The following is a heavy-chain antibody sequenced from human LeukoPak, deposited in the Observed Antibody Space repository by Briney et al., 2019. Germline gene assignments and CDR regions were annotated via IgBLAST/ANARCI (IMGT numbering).Heavy chain of an antibody. Sequence: GGSLRLSCAASGFTFSSYSMNWVRQAPGKGLEWVSSISSSSSYIYYADSVKGQFTISRDNAKNSLYLQMNSLRAEDTAVYYCARDESGGIAVASWGQGTLVTVSS. CDR2: ISSSSSYI. J-gene: IGHJ4*02. D-gene: IGHD6-19*01. CDR3: ARDESGGIAVAS. CDR1: GFTFSSYS. V-gene: IGHV3-21*01.